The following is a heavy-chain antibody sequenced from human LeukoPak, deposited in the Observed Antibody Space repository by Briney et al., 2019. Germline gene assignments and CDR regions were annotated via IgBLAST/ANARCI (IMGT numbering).Heavy chain of an antibody. D-gene: IGHD5-18*01. V-gene: IGHV4-59*08. CDR1: DDPMRRYS. CDR2: IYYSGIT. Sequence: PSETLSLTCSVSDDPMRRYSWSCLRQPPGVGLECIGYIYYSGITTYNPSLKSRVTISVDTSKNQFSLKLSSVTAADTAVYYCARQDSAYTYDWFDPWGQGTLVTVSS. CDR3: ARQDSAYTYDWFDP. J-gene: IGHJ5*02.